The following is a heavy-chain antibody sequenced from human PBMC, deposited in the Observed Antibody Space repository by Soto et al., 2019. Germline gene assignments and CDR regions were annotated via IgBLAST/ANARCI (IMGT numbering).Heavy chain of an antibody. J-gene: IGHJ4*02. CDR2: ISGSGGST. D-gene: IGHD3-3*01. V-gene: IGHV3-23*01. CDR3: AKYDFWSGYPYYFDY. CDR1: GFTFSSYA. Sequence: PGGSLRLSCAASGFTFSSYAMSWVRQAPGKGLEWVSAISGSGGSTYYADSVKGRFTISRDNSKNTPYLQMNSLRAEDTAVYYCAKYDFWSGYPYYFDYRGQGTLVTVSS.